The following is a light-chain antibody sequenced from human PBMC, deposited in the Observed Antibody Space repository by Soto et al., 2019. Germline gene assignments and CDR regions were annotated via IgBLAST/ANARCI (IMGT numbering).Light chain of an antibody. CDR3: QQRSNWPQLT. Sequence: EIILTQSPDTLSLSPGERATLSCSASQTVSSSYLAWYQQKPGQAPRLLIYDASNRATGIPARFSGSGSGTDFTLTISSLEPEDFAVYYCQQRSNWPQLTFGGGTKV. CDR2: DAS. CDR1: QTVSSSY. V-gene: IGKV3-11*01. J-gene: IGKJ4*01.